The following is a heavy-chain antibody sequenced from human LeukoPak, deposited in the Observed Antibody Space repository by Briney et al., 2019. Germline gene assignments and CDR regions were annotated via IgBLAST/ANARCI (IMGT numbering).Heavy chain of an antibody. V-gene: IGHV3-53*01. J-gene: IGHJ3*02. Sequence: GGSLRLSCAASGFTVSRNYMSWVRQAPGKGLEWVSEIYSDGSTYYAASVKGRFSISRDNSKNTVYLQLSSLRAEDTAIYYCARELREHGVFDIWGQGTMVTVSS. CDR3: ARELREHGVFDI. CDR2: IYSDGST. CDR1: GFTVSRNY. D-gene: IGHD1-26*01.